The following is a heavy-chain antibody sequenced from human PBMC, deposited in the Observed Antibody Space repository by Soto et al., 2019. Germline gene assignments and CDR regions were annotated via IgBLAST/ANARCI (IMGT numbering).Heavy chain of an antibody. J-gene: IGHJ4*02. Sequence: ASETLSLTCAVYGGSFSDYYWTWVRQAPGRGLEWIGEINHSGSTYYNPSLKSRVTISVDTSKNQFSLKLSSVTAADTAVYYCARGVVRRVIIQYTSFFDYWGQGTPVTVSS. CDR1: GGSFSDYY. CDR3: ARGVVRRVIIQYTSFFDY. CDR2: INHSGST. V-gene: IGHV4-34*01. D-gene: IGHD3-10*01.